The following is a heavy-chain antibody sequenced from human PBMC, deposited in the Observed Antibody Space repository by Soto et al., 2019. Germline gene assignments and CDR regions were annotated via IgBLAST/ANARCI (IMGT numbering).Heavy chain of an antibody. CDR1: GFTFSSYS. J-gene: IGHJ6*03. CDR3: ARDDYSSSWYYYYYYMDV. Sequence: GSLILSCAASGFTFSSYSMNWVRQAPGKGLEWVSSISSSSSYIYYADSVKGRFTISRDNAKNSLYLQMNSLRAEDTAVYHCARDDYSSSWYYYYYYMDVWGKGTTVTVSS. D-gene: IGHD6-13*01. CDR2: ISSSSSYI. V-gene: IGHV3-21*01.